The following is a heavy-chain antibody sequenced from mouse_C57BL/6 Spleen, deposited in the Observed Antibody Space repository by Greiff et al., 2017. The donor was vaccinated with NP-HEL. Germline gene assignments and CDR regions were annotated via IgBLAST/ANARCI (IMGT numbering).Heavy chain of an antibody. CDR1: GYSFTDYN. J-gene: IGHJ2*01. CDR2: INPNNGGS. CDR3: ARWNRDYFDY. V-gene: IGHV1-22*01. Sequence: EVQLQQSGPELVKPGASVKMSCKASGYSFTDYNMHWVKQSHGNSLEWIGYINPNNGGSSYNQKFKGKATLTVNKSSSTAYMELRSLTSEDSAVYDRARWNRDYFDYWGQGTTLTVSS.